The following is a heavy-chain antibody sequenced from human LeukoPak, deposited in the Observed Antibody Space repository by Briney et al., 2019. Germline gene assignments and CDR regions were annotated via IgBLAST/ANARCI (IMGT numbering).Heavy chain of an antibody. J-gene: IGHJ4*02. CDR1: GYTFTGYY. Sequence: ASVKVSCKASGYTFTGYYMHWVRQAPGQGLEWMGWINPNSGGTNYAQKFQGRVTMTRDTSISTAYMELSRLRSDDTAVYYCARDPKVTCSGGSCYSDLGFDYWGQGTPVTVSS. CDR3: ARDPKVTCSGGSCYSDLGFDY. D-gene: IGHD2-15*01. CDR2: INPNSGGT. V-gene: IGHV1-2*02.